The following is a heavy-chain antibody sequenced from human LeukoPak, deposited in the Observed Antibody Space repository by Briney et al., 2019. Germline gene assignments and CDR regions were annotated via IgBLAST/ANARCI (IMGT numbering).Heavy chain of an antibody. Sequence: SETLSLTCTVSGGSISSYYWSWIRQPAGKGLEWIGRMYITGNTNYNPSLKSPVTMSLDTSKNHFSLKLSSVTAADTAVYYCARDSTASSPWYFDLWGRGTLVTVSS. D-gene: IGHD2-21*02. CDR1: GGSISSYY. CDR2: MYITGNT. CDR3: ARDSTASSPWYFDL. J-gene: IGHJ2*01. V-gene: IGHV4-4*07.